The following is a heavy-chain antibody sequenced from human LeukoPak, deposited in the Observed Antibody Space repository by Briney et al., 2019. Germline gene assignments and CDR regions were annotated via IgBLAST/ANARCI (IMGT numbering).Heavy chain of an antibody. CDR1: GFTFSSYA. J-gene: IGHJ3*02. V-gene: IGHV3-23*01. Sequence: GGSLRLSCAASGFTFSSYAMSWVRQAPGKGLEWVSAISGSGGSTYYADSVKGRFTISRDNSKNTLYLQMNSLRAEDTAVYYCAKVWRRGYSYGRLLDAFDIWGQGTMVTVSS. CDR2: ISGSGGST. D-gene: IGHD5-18*01. CDR3: AKVWRRGYSYGRLLDAFDI.